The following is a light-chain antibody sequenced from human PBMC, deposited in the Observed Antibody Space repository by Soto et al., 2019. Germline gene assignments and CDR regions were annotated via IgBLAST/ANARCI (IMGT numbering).Light chain of an antibody. CDR2: GNN. J-gene: IGLJ1*01. CDR3: QSYDSSLSVYV. V-gene: IGLV1-40*01. Sequence: QPVLTQPPSVSGAPGQRVTIACTGCSSNIGAGYDVHWYQQLPGTAPKLLIYGNNNRPSGVPDRFSGSKSGTSASLAITGLQAEDEAGYYCQSYDSSLSVYVFGTGTKVTVL. CDR1: SSNIGAGYD.